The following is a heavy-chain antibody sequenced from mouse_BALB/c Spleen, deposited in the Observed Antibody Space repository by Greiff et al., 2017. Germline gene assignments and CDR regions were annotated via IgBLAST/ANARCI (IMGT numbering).Heavy chain of an antibody. D-gene: IGHD2-4*01. CDR3: NAYGRSTMITRAWFAY. Sequence: VQLKQSGAELVRSGASVKLSCTASGFNIKDYYMHWVKQRPEQGLEWIGWIDPENGDTEYAPKFQGKATMTADTSSNTAYLQLSSLTSEDTAVYYCNAYGRSTMITRAWFAYWGEGSRGTVSA. V-gene: IGHV14-4*02. J-gene: IGHJ3*01. CDR2: IDPENGDT. CDR1: GFNIKDYY.